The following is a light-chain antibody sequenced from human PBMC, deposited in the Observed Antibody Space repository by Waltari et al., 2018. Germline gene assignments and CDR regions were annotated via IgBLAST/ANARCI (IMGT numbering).Light chain of an antibody. J-gene: IGKJ1*01. Sequence: DIQMTQSPSSLSASVGDSVTIACRASQRISSYLNWYQQKPGQAPKLLIYAASSLQSGVPSRFSGSGFGTVFTLTINSLQPEDFAIYYCQQTYSNFRTFGQGTKVDVK. CDR2: AAS. V-gene: IGKV1-39*01. CDR3: QQTYSNFRT. CDR1: QRISSY.